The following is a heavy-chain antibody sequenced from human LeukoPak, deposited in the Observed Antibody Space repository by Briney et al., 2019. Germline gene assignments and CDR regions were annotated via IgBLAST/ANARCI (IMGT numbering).Heavy chain of an antibody. D-gene: IGHD6-13*01. CDR2: IIPNFGTA. V-gene: IGHV1-69*05. Sequence: SVKVSCKASGGTFSSHDSSWGRQAPGQGLEWMGRIIPNFGTANFAPKFQGRLTLTTDESTSTAYMELSSLRSEDTAVYYCARDQLAAGTYDYWGQGTLVTVSS. CDR1: GGTFSSHD. J-gene: IGHJ4*02. CDR3: ARDQLAAGTYDY.